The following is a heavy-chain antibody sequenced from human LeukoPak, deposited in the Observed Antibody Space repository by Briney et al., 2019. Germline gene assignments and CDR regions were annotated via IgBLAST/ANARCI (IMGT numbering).Heavy chain of an antibody. D-gene: IGHD3-9*01. CDR1: GFTFSSYE. CDR3: AKDVNDILTGSLYYYYMDV. J-gene: IGHJ6*03. V-gene: IGHV3-48*03. Sequence: PGGSLRLSCAASGFTFSSYEMNWVRQAPGKGLEWVSYISSSGSTIYYADSVKGRFTISRDNAKNSLYLQMNSLRAEDTAVYYCAKDVNDILTGSLYYYYMDVWGKGTTVTISS. CDR2: ISSSGSTI.